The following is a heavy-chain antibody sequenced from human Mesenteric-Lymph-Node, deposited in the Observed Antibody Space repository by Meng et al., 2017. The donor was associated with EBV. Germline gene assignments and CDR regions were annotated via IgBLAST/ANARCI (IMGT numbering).Heavy chain of an antibody. J-gene: IGHJ4*02. CDR1: GGSCGSGGHY. CDR3: ARGSHYTWDV. CDR2: IYSSGST. Sequence: VQLQESGPGLVKPSETLSPALTFSGGSCGSGGHYWSWVRQLAGKELEWIGYIYSSGSTTYNPSLKRRLTISLHTSNNQFSLKLSSVAAADSAVYYCARGSHYTWDVWGQGTLVTVSS. D-gene: IGHD3-16*01. V-gene: IGHV4-61*08.